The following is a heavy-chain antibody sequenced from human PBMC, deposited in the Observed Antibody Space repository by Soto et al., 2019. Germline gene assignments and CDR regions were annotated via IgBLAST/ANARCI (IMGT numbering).Heavy chain of an antibody. J-gene: IGHJ4*02. D-gene: IGHD6-19*01. CDR2: LSYLGTT. Sequence: QLHLQESGPGLVKPSETLSLTCTVSNDSIRSGTYYWAWIRQPPGRGLEWMGSLSYLGTTYYNSFPNSRAPITKDASQDQFYPKLNAVTAPDTACYYCATGRSDSCWYGEHVWGRGTLVTVSS. V-gene: IGHV4-39*01. CDR1: NDSIRSGTYY. CDR3: ATGRSDSCWYGEHV.